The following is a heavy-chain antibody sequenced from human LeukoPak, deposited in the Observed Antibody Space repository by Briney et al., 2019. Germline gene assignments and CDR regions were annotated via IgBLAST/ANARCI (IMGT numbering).Heavy chain of an antibody. D-gene: IGHD1-1*01. J-gene: IGHJ4*02. Sequence: GVSLRLSCAASGFTFSSYGMHWVRQAPGKGLEWVAVIWYDGSNKYYADSVKGRFTISRDNSKNTLYLQMNSLRAEDTAVYYCARVKRPTSRSSERSVASFDYWGQGTLVTVSS. CDR1: GFTFSSYG. V-gene: IGHV3-33*01. CDR2: IWYDGSNK. CDR3: ARVKRPTSRSSERSVASFDY.